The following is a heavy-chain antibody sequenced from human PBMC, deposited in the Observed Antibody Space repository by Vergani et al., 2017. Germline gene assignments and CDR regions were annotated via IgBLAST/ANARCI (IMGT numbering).Heavy chain of an antibody. Sequence: QVQLQESGPGLVKPSETLSLTCTVSNDSVSNTFYYWGWIRQTPGKGLEWIGSIYYSGSTYYNPSLESRVTMSVDTSKSQFSLKLSSVTAADTAVYYCARLPALYYDYYMDVWGKGTTVTVSS. V-gene: IGHV4-39*01. CDR1: NDSVSNTFYY. CDR3: ARLPALYYDYYMDV. J-gene: IGHJ6*03. CDR2: IYYSGST.